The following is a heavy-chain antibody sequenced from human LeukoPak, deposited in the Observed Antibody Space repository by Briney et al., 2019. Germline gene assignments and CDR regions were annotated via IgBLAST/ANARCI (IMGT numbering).Heavy chain of an antibody. CDR1: GDSVSSNSAT. CDR2: TYYRSRWYY. CDR3: ARDIKGGTANSDC. J-gene: IGHJ4*02. V-gene: IGHV6-1*01. Sequence: SQTLSLTCDISGDSVSSNSATWNWIRQSPSRGLEWLGRTYYRSRWYYDYAVPVKGRITFNPDTSKNQVSLQLNSVTPEDTAVYFCARDIKGGTANSDCWGQGILVTVSS.